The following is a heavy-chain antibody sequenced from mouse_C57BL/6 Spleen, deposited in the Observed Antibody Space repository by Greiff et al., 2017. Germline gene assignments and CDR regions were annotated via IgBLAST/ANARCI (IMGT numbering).Heavy chain of an antibody. CDR3: TRYYYDSCYHEGYAMDY. D-gene: IGHD1-1*01. CDR2: IDPEDGDT. J-gene: IGHJ4*01. V-gene: IGHV14-1*01. Sequence: EVQLQQSGAELVRPGASVKLSCTASGFTIKDYYMHWVKQRPEQGLEWIGRIDPEDGDTEYAQTIQGKATMTTDTSSNTVYLKLSSLTSEDTAVYYCTRYYYDSCYHEGYAMDYWGQGTSVTVSS. CDR1: GFTIKDYY.